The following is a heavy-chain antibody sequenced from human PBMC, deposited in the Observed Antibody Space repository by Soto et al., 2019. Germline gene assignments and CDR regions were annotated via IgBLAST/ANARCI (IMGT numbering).Heavy chain of an antibody. Sequence: EVQLLESGGGLVQPGGSLRLSCTASGFTFSSHVMSWVRQAPGKGLEWVSAASARNSNTYYADSVKGRFTISRDNSKSSVYPQLDILRVEDTAVYHFATDETSPGQRVYSSSWYGWFDPWGQGTLVVVSS. D-gene: IGHD6-13*01. CDR1: GFTFSSHV. J-gene: IGHJ5*02. CDR3: ATDETSPGQRVYSSSWYGWFDP. V-gene: IGHV3-23*01. CDR2: ASARNSNT.